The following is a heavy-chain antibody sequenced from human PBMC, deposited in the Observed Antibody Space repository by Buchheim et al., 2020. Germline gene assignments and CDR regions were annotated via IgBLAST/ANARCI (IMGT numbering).Heavy chain of an antibody. V-gene: IGHV3-30*18. J-gene: IGHJ4*02. CDR2: ITYDGKDQ. CDR3: AKDIGYYLDSSGFE. Sequence: QVKLVESGGGVVQPGRSVRLSCAGSGFTFSDYGMHWVRQAPGKGLEWVAVITYDGKDQFYLDSVKGRFTISRDNSKNTLYLQMNRLTAADTAVYYCAKDIGYYLDSSGFEWGQGTL. CDR1: GFTFSDYG. D-gene: IGHD3-22*01.